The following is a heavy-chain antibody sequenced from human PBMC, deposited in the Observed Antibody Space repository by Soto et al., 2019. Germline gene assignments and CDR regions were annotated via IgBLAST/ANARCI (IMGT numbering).Heavy chain of an antibody. CDR2: ISAYNGNT. V-gene: IGHV1-18*01. D-gene: IGHD4-4*01. CDR1: GYTFTSYG. J-gene: IGHJ4*02. Sequence: QVPLVQSGAEVKKPGASVKVSCKASGYTFTSYGISWVRQAAGQGLEWMGWISAYNGNTNYAQKLQGRVTMTTDTSTSTAYMELRSLRSDDTAVYYCARAYSNYVRPANFDYWGQGTLVTVSS. CDR3: ARAYSNYVRPANFDY.